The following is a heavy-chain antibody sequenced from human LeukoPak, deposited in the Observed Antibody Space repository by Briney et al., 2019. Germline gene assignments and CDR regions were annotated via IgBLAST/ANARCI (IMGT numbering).Heavy chain of an antibody. Sequence: SESLSLTCTVSGYSISSGYSWGWIRQPPGKGLEWIGSIYHSGSTYYNPSLKSRVTISVDTSKNQFPLKLSSVTAADTAVYYCARSGDYDSSGYYWENYYYYYMDVWGKGTTVTVSS. J-gene: IGHJ6*03. V-gene: IGHV4-38-2*02. CDR2: IYHSGST. D-gene: IGHD3-22*01. CDR1: GYSISSGYS. CDR3: ARSGDYDSSGYYWENYYYYYMDV.